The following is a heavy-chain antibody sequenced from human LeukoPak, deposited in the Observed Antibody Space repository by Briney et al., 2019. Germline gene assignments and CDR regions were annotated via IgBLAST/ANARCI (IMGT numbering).Heavy chain of an antibody. CDR2: IYTSGST. V-gene: IGHV4-61*02. CDR3: ARDLDYGDYEGY. Sequence: PSETLSLTCTVSGGSISSGGYYWSWIRQPAGKGLEWIGRIYTSGSTNYNPSLKSRVTMSVDTSKNQFSLKLSSVTAADTAVYYCARDLDYGDYEGYWGQGTLVTVSS. J-gene: IGHJ4*02. CDR1: GGSISSGGYY. D-gene: IGHD4-17*01.